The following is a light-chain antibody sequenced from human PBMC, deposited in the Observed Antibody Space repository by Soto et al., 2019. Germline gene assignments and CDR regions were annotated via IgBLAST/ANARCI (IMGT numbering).Light chain of an antibody. Sequence: EIMMTQSPGTLSASPGERATLSCRASQSVSSNLAWYQQKPGQAPMLLIYAVSTRATGIPARFSGSGSGTEFPLTISSLQSEDFAVYYCQQYNKWPLTFGQGTKVEIK. CDR3: QQYNKWPLT. CDR2: AVS. V-gene: IGKV3-15*01. J-gene: IGKJ1*01. CDR1: QSVSSN.